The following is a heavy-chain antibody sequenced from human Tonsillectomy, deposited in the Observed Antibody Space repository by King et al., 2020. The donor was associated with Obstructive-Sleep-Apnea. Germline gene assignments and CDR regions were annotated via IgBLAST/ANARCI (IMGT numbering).Heavy chain of an antibody. V-gene: IGHV3-23*04. CDR2: ISGSGGST. D-gene: IGHD6-13*01. CDR1: GFTFSSYA. CDR3: AKDVRIAAASLFDY. J-gene: IGHJ4*02. Sequence: VQLVESGGGLVQPGGSLRLSCAASGFTFSSYAMSWVRQAPGKGLECVSAISGSGGSTYYVDAVKGRFTIYRDNSQNTLYRQINSLSAEDTAVYYCAKDVRIAAASLFDYWGQGTLVTVSS.